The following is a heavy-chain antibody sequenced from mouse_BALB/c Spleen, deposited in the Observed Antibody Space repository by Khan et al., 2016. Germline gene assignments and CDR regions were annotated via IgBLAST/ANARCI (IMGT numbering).Heavy chain of an antibody. V-gene: IGHV14-4*02. CDR1: GFNIKDYY. J-gene: IGHJ4*01. Sequence: VQLQQSGAELVRSGASVKLSCTASGFNIKDYYMHWVKQRPEQGLEWIGWIDPENGDTEYAPKFQGKATMTADTSSNTAYLHRSSLTSENTAVYYATACDYNTMDYWGQGTSVTVSS. CDR2: IDPENGDT. CDR3: TACDYNTMDY.